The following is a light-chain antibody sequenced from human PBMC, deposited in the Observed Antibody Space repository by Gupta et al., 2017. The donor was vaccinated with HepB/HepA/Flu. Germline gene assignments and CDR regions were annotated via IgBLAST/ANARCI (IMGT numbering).Light chain of an antibody. V-gene: IGLV1-51*02. CDR2: ENN. Sequence: PSVSAAPGQKVTISCSGSSSNIGNNYVSWYQQLPGTAPKLLIYENNKRPSGIPDRFSGSKSGTSATLGITGLQTGDEADYYCGTWDSSLSAGVFGGGTKLTVL. J-gene: IGLJ3*02. CDR3: GTWDSSLSAGV. CDR1: SSNIGNNY.